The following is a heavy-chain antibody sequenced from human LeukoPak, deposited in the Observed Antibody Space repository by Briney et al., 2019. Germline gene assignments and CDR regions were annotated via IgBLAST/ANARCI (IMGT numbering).Heavy chain of an antibody. Sequence: QPGRSLRLFCAASGFTFSSYAMHWVRQAPGKGLEWVAVISYDGSNKYYADSVKGRFTISRDNSKNTLYLQMNSLRAEDTAVYYCARDRHWGQGTLVTVSS. CDR1: GFTFSSYA. J-gene: IGHJ4*02. CDR2: ISYDGSNK. CDR3: ARDRH. V-gene: IGHV3-30-3*01.